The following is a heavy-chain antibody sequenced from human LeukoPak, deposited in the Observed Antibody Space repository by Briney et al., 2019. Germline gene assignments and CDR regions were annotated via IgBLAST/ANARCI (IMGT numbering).Heavy chain of an antibody. Sequence: RSSETLSLTCAVSSYSISSGYYWGWIRQPPGKGMEWIGSIYHSGSTYYNPSLKSRVTISVDTSKNQSSLKLSSVTAADTAVYYCARRSAASQQQLNWFDPWGQGTLVTVSS. CDR3: ARRSAASQQQLNWFDP. D-gene: IGHD6-13*01. CDR1: SYSISSGYY. J-gene: IGHJ5*02. CDR2: IYHSGST. V-gene: IGHV4-38-2*01.